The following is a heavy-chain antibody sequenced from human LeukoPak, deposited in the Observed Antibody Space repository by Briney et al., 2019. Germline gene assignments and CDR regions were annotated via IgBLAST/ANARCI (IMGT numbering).Heavy chain of an antibody. CDR2: IYSGGST. V-gene: IGHV3-66*01. CDR3: ASRPEWGGDQH. D-gene: IGHD1-26*01. J-gene: IGHJ1*01. CDR1: GFTVSSNY. Sequence: GGSLRLSCAASGFTVSSNYKSWVRQAPGKGLEWVSLIYSGGSTYYADSVKGRFTISRDNSKNTLYLQMNSLRAEDTAVYYCASRPEWGGDQHWGQGTLVTVSS.